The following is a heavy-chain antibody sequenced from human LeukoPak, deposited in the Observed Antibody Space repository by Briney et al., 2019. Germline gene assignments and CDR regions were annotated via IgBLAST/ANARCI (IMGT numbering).Heavy chain of an antibody. D-gene: IGHD3-10*01. V-gene: IGHV4-39*01. CDR3: ARQEGLWFGELLYYFDP. CDR2: IYYSGST. Sequence: SETLSLTCTVSGGSISSSSYYWGWIRQPPGKGLEWIGSIYYSGSTYYNPSLKSRVAISLDTSKNQFSLKLSSVTAADTAVYYCARQEGLWFGELLYYFDPWGQGTLVTVSS. J-gene: IGHJ5*02. CDR1: GGSISSSSYY.